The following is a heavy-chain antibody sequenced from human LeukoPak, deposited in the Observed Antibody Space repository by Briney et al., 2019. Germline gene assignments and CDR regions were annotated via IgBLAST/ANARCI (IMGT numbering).Heavy chain of an antibody. CDR1: GCTFSSYS. Sequence: GGSLRLSCAASGCTFSSYSMNWVRQAPGKGLQWVSSISSSSSYIYYADSVKGRFTISRDNAKNSLYLQMNSLRAEDTAVYYCAREDIRVTLLFDYWGQGTLVTVSS. V-gene: IGHV3-21*01. CDR3: AREDIRVTLLFDY. J-gene: IGHJ4*02. CDR2: ISSSSSYI. D-gene: IGHD2-21*02.